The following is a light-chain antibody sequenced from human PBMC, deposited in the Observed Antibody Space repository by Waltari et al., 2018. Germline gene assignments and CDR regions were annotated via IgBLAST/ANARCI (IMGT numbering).Light chain of an antibody. V-gene: IGLV3-1*01. CDR3: QTWDSNIFV. CDR1: HSGRKW. Sequence: SFELTQPSSVSVSPGQTASLACSGDHSGRKWTSWYQQKAGQSPVLVIYADSERPSGVPGRFSAARSGDTVTLNISGTQDLDEADYYCQTWDSNIFVFGPGTKVTVL. CDR2: ADS. J-gene: IGLJ1*01.